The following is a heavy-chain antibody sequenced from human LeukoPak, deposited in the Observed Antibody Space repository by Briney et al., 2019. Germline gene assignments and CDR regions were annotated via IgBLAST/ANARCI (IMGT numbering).Heavy chain of an antibody. J-gene: IGHJ4*02. D-gene: IGHD4/OR15-4a*01. V-gene: IGHV3-23*01. Sequence: GGSLRLSCAASGFTFSSYAMSWVGQAPGKGLEGVSAISGSGGSTYYADSVKGRFTISRDNSKNTLYLQMNSLRAEDTAVYYCAKELCLRCFLDYWGQGTLVTVSS. CDR1: GFTFSSYA. CDR2: ISGSGGST. CDR3: AKELCLRCFLDY.